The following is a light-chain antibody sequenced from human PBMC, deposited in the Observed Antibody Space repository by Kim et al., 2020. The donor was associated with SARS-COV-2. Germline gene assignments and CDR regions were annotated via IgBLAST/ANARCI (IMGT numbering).Light chain of an antibody. Sequence: SSELTQDPAVSVALGQTVRITCQGDSLRSYYANWYQQKPGQAPVVVIYGKNNRPSGIPDRFSGSSPGNTASLTITGDQAEDEADYYCNCRDSSGNRVFGGGTKLTVL. CDR1: SLRSYY. CDR2: GKN. J-gene: IGLJ2*01. V-gene: IGLV3-19*01. CDR3: NCRDSSGNRV.